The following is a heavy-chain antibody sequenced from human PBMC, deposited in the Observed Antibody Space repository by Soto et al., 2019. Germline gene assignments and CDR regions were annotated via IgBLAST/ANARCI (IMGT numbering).Heavy chain of an antibody. D-gene: IGHD3-22*01. CDR3: ARESMIACRGGMDV. J-gene: IGHJ6*02. Sequence: QVQLQESGPGLVKPSQTLSLTCTVSGGSISSGGYYWSWIRQHPGKVLEWIGYIYYSGSPYYNPPPKSRVTISVDTSKNQFSLKLSSVTAADTAVYYCARESMIACRGGMDVWGQGTTVTVSS. CDR2: IYYSGSP. CDR1: GGSISSGGYY. V-gene: IGHV4-31*03.